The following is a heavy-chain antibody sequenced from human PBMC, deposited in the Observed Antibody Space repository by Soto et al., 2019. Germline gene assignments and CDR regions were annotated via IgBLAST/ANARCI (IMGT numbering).Heavy chain of an antibody. CDR3: ASWNYYGSGSYYNVDY. CDR2: ISGSGGST. J-gene: IGHJ4*02. Sequence: GGSLRLSCAASGFTFSSYAMSWVRQAPGKGLEWVSAISGSGGSTYYADSVKGRFTISRDNSKNTLYLQMNSLRAEDTAVYYCASWNYYGSGSYYNVDYWGQGTLVTVSS. D-gene: IGHD3-10*01. CDR1: GFTFSSYA. V-gene: IGHV3-23*01.